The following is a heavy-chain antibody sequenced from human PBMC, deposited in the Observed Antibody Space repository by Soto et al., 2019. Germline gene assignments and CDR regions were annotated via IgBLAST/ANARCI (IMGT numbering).Heavy chain of an antibody. V-gene: IGHV3-30-3*01. CDR1: GFTFSNYA. CDR3: ARDGVAELVDSFWYNWFDP. CDR2: ISYDGSNK. J-gene: IGHJ5*02. Sequence: LRLSCAASGFTFSNYAMHWVRQAPGKGLEWVAVISYDGSNKYYADSVKGRFTISRDNSRNTLYLQMNSLRAEDTAVYYCARDGVAELVDSFWYNWFDPWGEGPLVTVAS. D-gene: IGHD1-7*01.